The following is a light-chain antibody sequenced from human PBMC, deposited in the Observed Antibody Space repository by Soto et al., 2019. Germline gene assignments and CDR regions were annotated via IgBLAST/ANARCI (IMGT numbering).Light chain of an antibody. Sequence: QSALTQPASVSGSPGQSITISCTGTSSDIGAYNYVSWYQQHPGKAPKLMIYKVTSRPSGVSIRVSGSNSGSAASLTISGLQAEDEADYYCSSYSGISHWVFGGGTKLTVL. CDR3: SSYSGISHWV. V-gene: IGLV2-14*01. CDR2: KVT. CDR1: SSDIGAYNY. J-gene: IGLJ3*02.